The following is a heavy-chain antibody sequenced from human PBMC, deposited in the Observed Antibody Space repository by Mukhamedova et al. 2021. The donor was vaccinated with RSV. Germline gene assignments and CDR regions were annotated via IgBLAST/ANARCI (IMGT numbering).Heavy chain of an antibody. D-gene: IGHD3-22*01. J-gene: IGHJ4*02. V-gene: IGHV1-2*02. CDR2: INPNSGGT. CDR3: ARDFPPHYYDSSGYYPGVGYFDY. Sequence: GLEWMGWINPNSGGTNYAQKFQGRVTMTRDTSISTAYMEPSRLRSDDTAVYYCARDFPPHYYDSSGYYPGVGYFDYWGQGTLVTV.